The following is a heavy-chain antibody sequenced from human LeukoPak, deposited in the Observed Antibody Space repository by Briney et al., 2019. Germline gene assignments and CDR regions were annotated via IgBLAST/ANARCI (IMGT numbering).Heavy chain of an antibody. V-gene: IGHV1-69*13. D-gene: IGHD2-15*01. Sequence: ASVKVSCKASGGTFSSYAISWVRQAPGQGLEWMGGIIPIFGTANYAQKFQGRVTITADESTSTAYMELSSLRSEDTAVYYCARDQNGYCSGGSCLEREARGINWFDPWGQGTLVTVSS. CDR1: GGTFSSYA. J-gene: IGHJ5*02. CDR3: ARDQNGYCSGGSCLEREARGINWFDP. CDR2: IIPIFGTA.